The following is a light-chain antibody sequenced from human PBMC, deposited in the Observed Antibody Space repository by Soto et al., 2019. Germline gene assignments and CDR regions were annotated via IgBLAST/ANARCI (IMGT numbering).Light chain of an antibody. V-gene: IGLV1-44*01. CDR3: AAWDDSLNGPV. CDR2: TND. CDR1: STNIGSNA. Sequence: QSVLTQPPSASGTPGQRVTISCSGSSTNIGSNAVNWYQQLPGTAPKLLMYTNDQRPPGVPDRFSGSRSGTSASLAISGLQSEDEADYYCAAWDDSLNGPVFGGGTKLTVL. J-gene: IGLJ3*02.